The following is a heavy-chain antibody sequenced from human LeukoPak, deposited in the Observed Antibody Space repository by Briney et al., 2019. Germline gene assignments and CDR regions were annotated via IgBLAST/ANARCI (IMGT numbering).Heavy chain of an antibody. CDR1: GGSISTYY. CDR2: IEYSGST. J-gene: IGHJ4*02. D-gene: IGHD5-12*01. Sequence: SETLSLTCTVSGGSISTYYWNWIRPPPRRGLEWLGYIEYSGSTNYNPSLKSRLTMSVDSSKNHFSLRLRSVTAADTAVYYCARTSGYWPADFDFWGQGALVIVSS. V-gene: IGHV4-59*01. CDR3: ARTSGYWPADFDF.